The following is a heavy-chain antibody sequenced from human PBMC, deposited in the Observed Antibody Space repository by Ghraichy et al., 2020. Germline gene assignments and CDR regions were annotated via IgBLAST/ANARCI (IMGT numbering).Heavy chain of an antibody. CDR1: GFTFSSYS. CDR2: ISSSSSYI. CDR3: ARGGFSVGALNWFDP. V-gene: IGHV3-21*01. D-gene: IGHD1-26*01. J-gene: IGHJ5*02. Sequence: GGSLRLSCAASGFTFSSYSMNWVRQAPGKGLEWVSSISSSSSYIYYADSVKGRFTISRDNAKNSLYLQMNSLRAEDTAVYYCARGGFSVGALNWFDPWGQGTLVTVSS.